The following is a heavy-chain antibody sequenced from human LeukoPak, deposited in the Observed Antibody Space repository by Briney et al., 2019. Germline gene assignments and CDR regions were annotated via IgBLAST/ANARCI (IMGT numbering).Heavy chain of an antibody. V-gene: IGHV3-53*01. Sequence: GRSLRLSCAASGFTVSSNYMSWVRQAPGKGPEWVSVIYSGGSTYYADSVKGRFTISRDNSKNTLYLQMNSLRAEDTAVYYCARSTDGYNNFDYWGQGTLVTVSS. J-gene: IGHJ4*02. CDR1: GFTVSSNY. CDR2: IYSGGST. CDR3: ARSTDGYNNFDY. D-gene: IGHD5-24*01.